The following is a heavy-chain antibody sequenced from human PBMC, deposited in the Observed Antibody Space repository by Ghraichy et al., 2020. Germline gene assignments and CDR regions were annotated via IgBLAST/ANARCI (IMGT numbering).Heavy chain of an antibody. CDR1: GFTVSSNY. V-gene: IGHV3-53*01. CDR2: IFSGGSP. J-gene: IGHJ6*02. CDR3: ARDRGVVVAATPYYYYGMDV. Sequence: GGSLRLSCAASGFTVSSNYMSWVRQAPGKGLEWVSVIFSGGSPYYADSVKGRFTISRDNSKNTLYLQMNSLRAEDTAVYYCARDRGVVVAATPYYYYGMDVWGQGTTVTVSS. D-gene: IGHD2-15*01.